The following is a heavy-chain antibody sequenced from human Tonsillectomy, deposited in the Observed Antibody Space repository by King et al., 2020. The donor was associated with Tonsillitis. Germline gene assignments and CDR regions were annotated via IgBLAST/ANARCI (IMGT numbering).Heavy chain of an antibody. Sequence: VQLPQSGPGLVKPSQTLSLTCALSGDSVSSNSAAWNWLRQSPSRGLEWLGRTHYRSKWYNDYAVSVKSRITINPDTSKNQFSLQLNSVTPEDTAVYYCARAPRGYYYDSSGYYPRVGYFDLWGRGTLVTVSA. CDR3: ARAPRGYYYDSSGYYPRVGYFDL. V-gene: IGHV6-1*01. CDR2: THYRSKWYN. J-gene: IGHJ2*01. CDR1: GDSVSSNSAA. D-gene: IGHD3-22*01.